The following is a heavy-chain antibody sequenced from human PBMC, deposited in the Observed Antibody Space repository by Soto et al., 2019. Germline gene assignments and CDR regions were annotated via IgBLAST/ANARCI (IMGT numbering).Heavy chain of an antibody. Sequence: QVQVKESGPGLVKPSETLSLTCTVSGGSITDYSWSWIRQSAGKGLEWLGRISINGNSHYHPSLRSRVTMSIETSKNQFSLNLRSVPAADTDVYYCARESGDNWTYEVDWGQGTLVTVSS. J-gene: IGHJ4*02. CDR1: GGSITDYS. CDR3: ARESGDNWTYEVD. CDR2: ISINGNS. V-gene: IGHV4-4*07. D-gene: IGHD1-20*01.